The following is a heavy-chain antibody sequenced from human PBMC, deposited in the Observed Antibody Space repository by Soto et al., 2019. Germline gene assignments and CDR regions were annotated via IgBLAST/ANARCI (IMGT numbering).Heavy chain of an antibody. CDR3: AKASGRSWYNWFDP. V-gene: IGHV1-69*01. CDR1: GGNFTSYA. Sequence: QVQLVQSGAEVKKPGSSVKVSCKASGGNFTSYAISWVRQAPGQGLEFMGGIVPLFGTTNYAHKFRGRVTVTADESTSTVYMEMSSLRSEDTAVYYCAKASGRSWYNWFDPWGQGTLVTVST. D-gene: IGHD6-13*01. J-gene: IGHJ5*02. CDR2: IVPLFGTT.